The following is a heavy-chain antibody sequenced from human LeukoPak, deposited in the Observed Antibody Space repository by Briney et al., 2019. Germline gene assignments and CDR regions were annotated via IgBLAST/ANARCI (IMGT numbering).Heavy chain of an antibody. J-gene: IGHJ2*01. V-gene: IGHV3-30*18. CDR1: GFTLSSYG. CDR3: AKSARGTVTTFRYFDL. CDR2: ISYDGSNK. D-gene: IGHD4-17*01. Sequence: PGGSPRLSCAASGFTLSSYGMHWVRQAPGKGLEWVAVISYDGSNKNYADSVKGRFTISRDNSKNTLYLQMNSLRAEDTAVYYCAKSARGTVTTFRYFDLWGRGTLVTVSS.